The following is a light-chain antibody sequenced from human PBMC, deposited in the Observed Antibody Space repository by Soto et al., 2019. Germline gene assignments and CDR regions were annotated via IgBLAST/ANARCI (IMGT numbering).Light chain of an antibody. V-gene: IGLV2-14*01. CDR2: DVS. CDR3: SSYAGSSTLYV. Sequence: QSALTQPASVSGSPGQSITISCSGTSSDVCGYDYVSWYQQHPGKAPKLMIFDVSNRPSGVSNRFSGSKSGNTASLTISGLQAEDDADYYCSSYAGSSTLYVFGAGNKVTVL. J-gene: IGLJ1*01. CDR1: SSDVCGYDY.